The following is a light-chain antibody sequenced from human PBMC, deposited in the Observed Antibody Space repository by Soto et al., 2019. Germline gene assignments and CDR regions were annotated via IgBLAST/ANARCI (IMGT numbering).Light chain of an antibody. J-gene: IGKJ4*01. CDR3: QLAYIVPFT. V-gene: IGKV1D-12*01. CDR1: QGINSW. CDR2: AAS. Sequence: DIQMTQSPSSVSASVGDRVTITCRASQGINSWLAWYQQKPGKAPKLLISAASSLQSGVPSRFSGSGSGADFTLTISSLQPGDFATYYCQLAYIVPFTFGGGTKVEIK.